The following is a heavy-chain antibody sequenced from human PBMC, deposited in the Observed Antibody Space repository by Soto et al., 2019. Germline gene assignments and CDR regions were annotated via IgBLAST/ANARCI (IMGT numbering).Heavy chain of an antibody. CDR1: AFTFSSFE. CDR2: ISSSGSTI. D-gene: IGHD3-3*01. J-gene: IGHJ6*02. CDR3: ARVSSPRFLEWSDAMDV. Sequence: PGGSLRLSCAASAFTFSSFEMNWVRQAPGKGLEWVSYISSSGSTIYYADSVKGRFPISRDNAKNSLYLQMDSLRAEDTAVYYCARVSSPRFLEWSDAMDVWGQRTTVTVSS. V-gene: IGHV3-48*03.